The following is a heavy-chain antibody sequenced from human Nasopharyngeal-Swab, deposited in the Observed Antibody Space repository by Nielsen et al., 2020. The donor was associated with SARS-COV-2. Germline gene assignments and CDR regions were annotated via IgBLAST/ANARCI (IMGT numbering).Heavy chain of an antibody. CDR2: ISSAGQT. Sequence: SLMPSCGASWCPVSCNFRTLGRQPPGKGLGGDSIISSAGQTNYADSVKGRFTISRDNSKNTLYLQMNSLRAEDTAVYYCARGVGVDDFWSGRFVYWGQGTLVTVSS. D-gene: IGHD3-3*01. V-gene: IGHV3-53*01. CDR1: WCPVSCNF. J-gene: IGHJ4*02. CDR3: ARGVGVDDFWSGRFVY.